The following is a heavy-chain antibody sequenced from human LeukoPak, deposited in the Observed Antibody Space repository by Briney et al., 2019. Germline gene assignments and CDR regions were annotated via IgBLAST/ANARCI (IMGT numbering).Heavy chain of an antibody. CDR3: ARTYARGYSSGWYIDY. Sequence: SETLSLTCAVYGGSFSGYYWSWIRQPPGKGLEWIGEINHSGSTNYNPSLKSRVTISVDTSKNQFSLKLSSVTAADTAVYYCARTYARGYSSGWYIDYWGQGTLVTVSS. D-gene: IGHD6-19*01. CDR2: INHSGST. V-gene: IGHV4-34*01. CDR1: GGSFSGYY. J-gene: IGHJ4*02.